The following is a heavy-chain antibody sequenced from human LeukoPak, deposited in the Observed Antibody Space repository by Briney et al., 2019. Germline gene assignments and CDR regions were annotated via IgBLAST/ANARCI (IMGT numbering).Heavy chain of an antibody. CDR3: ARGGGATSAGLLNSAGGY. V-gene: IGHV3-21*01. CDR1: GFTISSYS. D-gene: IGHD1-26*01. CDR2: ISSSSSYI. J-gene: IGHJ4*02. Sequence: GGSLRLSCAASGFTISSYSMNWVRQAPGKGLEWVSSISSSSSYIYYADSVKGRFTISRDNAKNSLYLQMNSLRAEDTAVYYCARGGGATSAGLLNSAGGYWGQGTLVTVSS.